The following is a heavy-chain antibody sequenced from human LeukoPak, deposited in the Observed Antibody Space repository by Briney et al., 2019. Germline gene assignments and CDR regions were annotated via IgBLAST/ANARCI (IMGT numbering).Heavy chain of an antibody. CDR3: AKATARFGYYFDY. Sequence: GGSLSLSCAASGFTLDDYAMHWVRQAPGKSLEWVSGISWNSGSIGYADSVKGRFTISRDNAKNSLYLQMNSLRAEDRALYYCAKATARFGYYFDYWGQGTLVTVSS. CDR2: ISWNSGSI. V-gene: IGHV3-9*01. D-gene: IGHD3-3*01. J-gene: IGHJ4*02. CDR1: GFTLDDYA.